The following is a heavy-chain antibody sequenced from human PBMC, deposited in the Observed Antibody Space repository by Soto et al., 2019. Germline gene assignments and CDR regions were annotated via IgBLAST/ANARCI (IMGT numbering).Heavy chain of an antibody. Sequence: GGSLRLSCAASGFTFSDYYMSWIRQAPGKGLEWVSYISSSGSTIYYADSVKGRFTISRDNAKNSLYLQMNSLRAEDTAVYYCARVRSWNDVFAFDIWGQGTMVTVSS. J-gene: IGHJ3*02. CDR3: ARVRSWNDVFAFDI. V-gene: IGHV3-11*01. D-gene: IGHD1-1*01. CDR2: ISSSGSTI. CDR1: GFTFSDYY.